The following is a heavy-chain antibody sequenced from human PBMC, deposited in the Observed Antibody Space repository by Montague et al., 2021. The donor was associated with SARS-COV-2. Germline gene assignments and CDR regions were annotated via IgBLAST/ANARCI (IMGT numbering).Heavy chain of an antibody. CDR1: GGSFSGYY. J-gene: IGHJ3*01. CDR3: ARLKRYFDSSGSPSAFDF. CDR2: IYHTGNT. Sequence: SETLSLTCAVYGGSFSGYYWSWIRQPPGKGLEWIGSIYHTGNTYYNPSLKSRVTISVVTSKNHFTLKLSSVTAAETAVYYCARLKRYFDSSGSPSAFDFWGQGTKVTVSS. V-gene: IGHV4-34*01. D-gene: IGHD3-22*01.